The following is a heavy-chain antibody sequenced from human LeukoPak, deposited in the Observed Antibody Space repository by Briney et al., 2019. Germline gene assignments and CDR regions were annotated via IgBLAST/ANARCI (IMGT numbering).Heavy chain of an antibody. Sequence: GGSLRLSCVASRFTFTAYSMNWVRQAPGKGLEWVSSIDVSGSHIFYADSVKGRFTTSRDNGKNSLYLQMNSLRAEDSAVYYCARSDTSTWSAFDNWGQGTLVTVSS. CDR2: IDVSGSHI. CDR3: ARSDTSTWSAFDN. J-gene: IGHJ4*02. D-gene: IGHD6-13*01. CDR1: RFTFTAYS. V-gene: IGHV3-21*01.